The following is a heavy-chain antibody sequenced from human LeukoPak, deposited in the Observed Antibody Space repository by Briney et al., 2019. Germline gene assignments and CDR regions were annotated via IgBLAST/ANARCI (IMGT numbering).Heavy chain of an antibody. Sequence: GASVTVSFTASGYTFTIYGISWVRQPPVQGLEWMGWISAYNGNTNNAQKFQGRVTVTTDTSTSTAYMDLRSLRSDDTAVYYCARDDRSGYYDDWGQGTLVTVSS. CDR3: ARDDRSGYYDD. CDR1: GYTFTIYG. D-gene: IGHD3-22*01. CDR2: ISAYNGNT. V-gene: IGHV1-18*01. J-gene: IGHJ4*02.